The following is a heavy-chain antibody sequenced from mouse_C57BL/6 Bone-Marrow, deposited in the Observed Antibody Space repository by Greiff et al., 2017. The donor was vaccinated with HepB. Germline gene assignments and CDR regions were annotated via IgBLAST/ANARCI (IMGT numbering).Heavy chain of an antibody. J-gene: IGHJ3*01. CDR1: GFTFSSYA. V-gene: IGHV5-9-1*02. CDR2: ISSGGDYI. CDR3: TRDYYGSSSSFAY. D-gene: IGHD1-1*01. Sequence: EVQLLESGAGLVKPGGSLKLSCAASGFTFSSYAMSWVRQTPEKRLEWVAYISSGGDYIYYAATVKGRFTISRDNDRNTLYLQMSSLKSEDTAMYYCTRDYYGSSSSFAYWGQGTLVTVSA.